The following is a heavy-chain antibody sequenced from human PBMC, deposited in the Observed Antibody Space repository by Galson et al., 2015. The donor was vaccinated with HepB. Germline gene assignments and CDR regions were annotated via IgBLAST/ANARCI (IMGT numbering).Heavy chain of an antibody. Sequence: SLRLSCAASGFTFSDYYMSWIRQAPGKGLEWVSYISSSGSTRYYADSVKGRFTISRDNAKNSVYLQMNSLRAEDTAVYYCARDCFWSGYYWGWLDPWGQGTLVTVSS. CDR2: ISSSGSTR. J-gene: IGHJ5*02. V-gene: IGHV3-11*01. CDR1: GFTFSDYY. CDR3: ARDCFWSGYYWGWLDP. D-gene: IGHD3-3*01.